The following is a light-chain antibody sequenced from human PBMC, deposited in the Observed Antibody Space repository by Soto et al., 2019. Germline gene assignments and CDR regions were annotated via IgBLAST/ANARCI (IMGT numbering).Light chain of an antibody. J-gene: IGLJ1*01. CDR3: CLYVGGSPYG. CDR2: DDT. Sequence: QAALPQPASVSGSPGQSITISCTGTVGLVSWYQQHPGKVPKLIIYDDTKRPSGVSSRFSGSKSGNTASLTISGLQTEDEADYYCCLYVGGSPYGLGTWTKDTVL. CDR1: VGL. V-gene: IGLV2-23*01.